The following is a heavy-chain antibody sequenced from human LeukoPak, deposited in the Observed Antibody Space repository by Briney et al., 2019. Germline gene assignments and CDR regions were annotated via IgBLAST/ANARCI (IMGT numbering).Heavy chain of an antibody. V-gene: IGHV4-34*01. CDR3: ARGRSHNWSDP. CDR2: VNHSGGT. Sequence: SETLSLTCAANGGSFSGFYCTWIRQPPGKGLEWIGEVNHSGGTQYNPSLTSRVTLSVDSSNNHFSLKLTSVTAAATAVYYCARGRSHNWSDPWGQGTPLTAS. CDR1: GGSFSGFY. J-gene: IGHJ5*02.